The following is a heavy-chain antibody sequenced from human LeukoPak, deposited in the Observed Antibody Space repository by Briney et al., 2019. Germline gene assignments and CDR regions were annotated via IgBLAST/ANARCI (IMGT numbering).Heavy chain of an antibody. CDR1: GFAFSNNY. CDR3: ARAPYGDYAGDYYYGMDV. Sequence: GGSLRLSCAASGFAFSNNYMGWARQAPGKGLEGVSLIYSGGISYYVDSVKGRFTISRDNSKNTLYLQMNSLRAEDTAVYYCARAPYGDYAGDYYYGMDVWGQGTTVTVSS. V-gene: IGHV3-53*01. CDR2: IYSGGIS. D-gene: IGHD4-17*01. J-gene: IGHJ6*02.